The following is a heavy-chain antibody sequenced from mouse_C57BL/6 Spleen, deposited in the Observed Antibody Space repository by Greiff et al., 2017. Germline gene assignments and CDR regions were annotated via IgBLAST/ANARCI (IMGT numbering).Heavy chain of an antibody. D-gene: IGHD1-1*01. Sequence: QVQLQQPGAELVKPGASVKLSCKASGYTFTSYWMHWVKQRPGQGLEWIGMIHPNSGSTNYNEKFKSKATLTVDKSSSTAYMQLSSLTSEDSAVYYCARGGVYDLSWFAYWGQGTLVTVSA. V-gene: IGHV1-64*01. J-gene: IGHJ3*01. CDR3: ARGGVYDLSWFAY. CDR2: IHPNSGST. CDR1: GYTFTSYW.